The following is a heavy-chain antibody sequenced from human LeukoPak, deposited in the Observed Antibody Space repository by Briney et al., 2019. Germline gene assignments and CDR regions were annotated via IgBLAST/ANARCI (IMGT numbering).Heavy chain of an antibody. J-gene: IGHJ4*02. CDR3: AKGRLMVGVYFDY. D-gene: IGHD3-10*02. Sequence: PGGSLRLSCAASGFTFSSCGMHWVRQAPGKGLEWVAVISYDGSNKYYADSVKGRFTISRDNSKNTLYLQMNSLRAEDTAVYYCAKGRLMVGVYFDYWGQGTLVTVSS. V-gene: IGHV3-30*18. CDR2: ISYDGSNK. CDR1: GFTFSSCG.